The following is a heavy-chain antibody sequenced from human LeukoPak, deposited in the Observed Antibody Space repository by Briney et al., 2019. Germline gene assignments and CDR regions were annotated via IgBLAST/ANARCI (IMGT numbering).Heavy chain of an antibody. D-gene: IGHD6-13*01. J-gene: IGHJ6*02. CDR1: GFTFSSYS. CDR2: ISSSSSYI. Sequence: GGSLRLSCTASGFTFSSYSMNWARQAPGKGLEWVSSISSSSSYIYYADSVKGRFTIPRDNSKNTLYLQMNSLRAEDTAVYYCARDRRIAECAHDYYLSYGMYVWGQGTTVTVSS. V-gene: IGHV3-21*01. CDR3: ARDRRIAECAHDYYLSYGMYV.